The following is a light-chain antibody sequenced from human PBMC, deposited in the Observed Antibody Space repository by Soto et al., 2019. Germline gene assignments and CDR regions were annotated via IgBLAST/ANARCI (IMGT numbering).Light chain of an antibody. CDR1: SSDIGGYNY. CDR2: DVT. CDR3: RSYTSSNTRGV. V-gene: IGLV2-14*03. Sequence: QSALPQPASVSGSPGQSITISCTGTSSDIGGYNYVSWYQHHPGKDPKLIIYDVTNRPSGVSTRFSGSKSGNTASLTISGLQAEDEADYCCRSYTSSNTRGVFGGGTQLTVL. J-gene: IGLJ2*01.